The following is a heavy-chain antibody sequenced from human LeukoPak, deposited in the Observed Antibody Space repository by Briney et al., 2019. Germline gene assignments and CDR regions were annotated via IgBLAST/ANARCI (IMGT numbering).Heavy chain of an antibody. CDR3: AKGSRYVDYYFDY. CDR1: GFTFSSYA. V-gene: IGHV3-23*01. CDR2: ISGSGGST. J-gene: IGHJ4*02. Sequence: GGSLRLSCAASGFTFSSYAMSWVRQAPGKGLEWVSAISGSGGSTYYADPVKGRFTISRDNSKNTLYLQMNSLRAEDTAVYYCAKGSRYVDYYFDYWGQGTLVTVSP. D-gene: IGHD3-16*01.